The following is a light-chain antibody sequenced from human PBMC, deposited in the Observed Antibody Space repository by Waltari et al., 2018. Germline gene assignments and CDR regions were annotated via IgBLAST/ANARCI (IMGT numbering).Light chain of an antibody. V-gene: IGLV1-40*01. CDR3: QSYDTSLMTVV. Sequence: QSVLTQPPSVSGAPGQRVTITCTGRGSNIGAGLAVHWSQQLPRAAPKPLIYGSTSRPLGVPDRFFGSTSGTSASLAITGLQAEDEADYYCQSYDTSLMTVVFGGGTKLTVL. CDR2: GST. CDR1: GSNIGAGLA. J-gene: IGLJ3*02.